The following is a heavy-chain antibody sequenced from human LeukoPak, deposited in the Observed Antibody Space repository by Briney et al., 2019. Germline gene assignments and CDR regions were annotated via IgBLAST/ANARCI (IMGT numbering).Heavy chain of an antibody. V-gene: IGHV3-30*04. Sequence: PGRSLRLSCAASGFTFTDYTIHWVRQAPGKGLEWVAVFSHDGNSKYYADSVRGRFTISRDTSKNTLYLQMNSLRAEDTAVYYCARDPEITFGGVIIPHHAFGIWGQGTMVTVSS. D-gene: IGHD3-16*02. CDR1: GFTFTDYT. CDR2: FSHDGNSK. J-gene: IGHJ3*02. CDR3: ARDPEITFGGVIIPHHAFGI.